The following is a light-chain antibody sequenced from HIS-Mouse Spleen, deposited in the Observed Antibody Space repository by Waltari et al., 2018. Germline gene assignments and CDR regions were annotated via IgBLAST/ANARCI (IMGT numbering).Light chain of an antibody. CDR1: STYVGSYNL. CDR2: EGS. CDR3: CSYAGSSTLV. V-gene: IGLV2-23*01. Sequence: QSALTQPASVSGPPGQSITISFTRTSTYVGSYNLSSWYQQHPGKAPKLMIYEGSKRPSGVSNRFAGSKSGNTASLTISGLQAEDEADYYCCSYAGSSTLVFGGGTKLTVL. J-gene: IGLJ2*01.